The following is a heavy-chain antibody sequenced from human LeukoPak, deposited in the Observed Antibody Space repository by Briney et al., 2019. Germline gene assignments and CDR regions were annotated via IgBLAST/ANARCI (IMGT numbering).Heavy chain of an antibody. CDR2: INWNGGST. Sequence: GGSLRLSCAASGFTFDDYGMSWVRQAPGKGLEWVSGINWNGGSTAYADSVKGRFTISRDNAKNSLYLQMNSLRAEDTAFYYCARDLWGSGSSQLATFDYWGQGTLVTVSS. V-gene: IGHV3-20*04. J-gene: IGHJ4*02. CDR1: GFTFDDYG. D-gene: IGHD6-6*01. CDR3: ARDLWGSGSSQLATFDY.